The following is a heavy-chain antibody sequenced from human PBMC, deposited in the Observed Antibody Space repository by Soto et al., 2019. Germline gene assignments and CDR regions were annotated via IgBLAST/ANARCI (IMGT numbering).Heavy chain of an antibody. V-gene: IGHV3-9*01. J-gene: IGHJ6*02. Sequence: EVQLVESGGALVQPGRSLRLSCAASGFSFDDYAMHWVRQAPGKGLEWVSGFSWNSATIGYAESVKGRFTISRDNDKNSIHLQMNSLRAEDTAVYFCAKESAADSGGWHAMDVWGQGTTVTVSS. D-gene: IGHD6-19*01. CDR1: GFSFDDYA. CDR2: FSWNSATI. CDR3: AKESAADSGGWHAMDV.